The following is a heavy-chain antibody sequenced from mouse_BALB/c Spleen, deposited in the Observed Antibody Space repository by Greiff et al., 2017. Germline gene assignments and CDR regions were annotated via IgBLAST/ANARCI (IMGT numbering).Heavy chain of an antibody. CDR1: GFTFSSFG. V-gene: IGHV5-17*02. J-gene: IGHJ4*01. CDR2: ISSGSSTI. Sequence: EVQVVESGGGLVQPGGSRKLSCAASGFTFSSFGMHWVRQAPEKGLEWVAYISSGSSTIYYADTVKGRFTISRDNPKNTLFLQMTSLRSEDTAMYYCARGYGSPRRAMDYWGQGTSVTVSS. CDR3: ARGYGSPRRAMDY. D-gene: IGHD1-1*01.